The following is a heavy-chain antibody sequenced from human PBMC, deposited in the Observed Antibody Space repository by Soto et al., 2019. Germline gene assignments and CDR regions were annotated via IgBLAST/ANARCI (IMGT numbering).Heavy chain of an antibody. CDR3: ARGDMVRGVIIYYYGMDV. CDR2: IWYDGSNK. Sequence: GGSLRLSYAASGFTFSSYGMHWVRQAPGKGLEWVAVIWYDGSNKYYADSVKGRFTISRDNSKNTLYLQMNSLRAEDTAVYYCARGDMVRGVIIYYYGMDVWGQGTTVTVSS. J-gene: IGHJ6*02. D-gene: IGHD3-10*01. V-gene: IGHV3-33*01. CDR1: GFTFSSYG.